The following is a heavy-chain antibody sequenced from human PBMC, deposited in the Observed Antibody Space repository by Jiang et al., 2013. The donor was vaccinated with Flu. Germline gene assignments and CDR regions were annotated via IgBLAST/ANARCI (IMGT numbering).Heavy chain of an antibody. Sequence: SGAEVKKPGASVKVSCKASGYTFTDYYIHWVRQAPGQGLEWMGWINPNSGGTNYAQKFQGRVTMTRDTSISTVYMELSRLRSDDTAVFYCARQYDFLTNSFYFDYWGQGALVTVSS. CDR2: INPNSGGT. J-gene: IGHJ4*02. CDR3: ARQYDFLTNSFYFDY. D-gene: IGHD3-9*01. V-gene: IGHV1-2*02. CDR1: GYTFTDYY.